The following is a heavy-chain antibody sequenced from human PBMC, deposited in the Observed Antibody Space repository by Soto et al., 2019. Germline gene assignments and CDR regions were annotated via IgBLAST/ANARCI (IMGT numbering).Heavy chain of an antibody. V-gene: IGHV3-53*02. CDR2: IYSAGST. Sequence: EVQLVETGGGLIQPGGSLRLSCAVSGLTVSRTQMSWVRQAPGKGPQWVSVIYSAGSTYYANAVKGRFTISRDISENKIFLELNGLTVDDTAVYYCARAREPEYSSSIFFDYWGRGTVVTVSS. CDR3: ARAREPEYSSSIFFDY. CDR1: GLTVSRTQ. D-gene: IGHD6-6*01. J-gene: IGHJ4*01.